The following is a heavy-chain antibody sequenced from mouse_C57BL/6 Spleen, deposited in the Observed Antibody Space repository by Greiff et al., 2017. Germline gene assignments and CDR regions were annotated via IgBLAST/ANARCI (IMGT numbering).Heavy chain of an antibody. J-gene: IGHJ2*01. CDR1: GYAFSSSW. Sequence: QVQLQQSGPELVKPGASVKISCKASGYAFSSSWMNWVKQRPGKGLEWIGRIYPGDGDTNYNGKFKGKATLTADKSSSTAYMQLSSLTSEDSAVYFCASPYYCNYDFDYWGQGTTLTVSS. CDR2: IYPGDGDT. V-gene: IGHV1-82*01. CDR3: ASPYYCNYDFDY. D-gene: IGHD2-1*01.